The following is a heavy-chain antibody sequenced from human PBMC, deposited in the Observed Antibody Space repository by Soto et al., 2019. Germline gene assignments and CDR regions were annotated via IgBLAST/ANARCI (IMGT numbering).Heavy chain of an antibody. Sequence: QVHLQESGPGLVKPSETLSLTCTVSGGSISSYYWSWIRQPPGKGLEWIGYISYIGSANYNPSLKSRVTISGDTSKNQFSLKLSSVTAADTAVYFCRLYCSSASCKVDYWGQGTLVTVSS. J-gene: IGHJ4*02. CDR2: ISYIGSA. CDR1: GGSISSYY. V-gene: IGHV4-59*08. D-gene: IGHD2-2*01. CDR3: RLYCSSASCKVDY.